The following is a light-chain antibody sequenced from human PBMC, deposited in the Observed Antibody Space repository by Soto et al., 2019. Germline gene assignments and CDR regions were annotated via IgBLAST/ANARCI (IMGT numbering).Light chain of an antibody. CDR3: QQYGSSGT. CDR2: DAS. J-gene: IGKJ1*01. V-gene: IGKV3-20*01. CDR1: QSVTNY. Sequence: EIFLTQSPDAVSLSPGERATLSCRATQSVTNYIAWYQQRPGQAPRLLIYDASNRASGIPDRFSGSGSGTDFTLTISRLEPEDFAVYYCQQYGSSGTFGQGTKVDI.